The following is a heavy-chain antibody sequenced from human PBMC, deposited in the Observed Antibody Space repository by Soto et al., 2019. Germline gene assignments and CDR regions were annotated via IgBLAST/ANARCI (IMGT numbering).Heavy chain of an antibody. CDR3: ASMDYDFWSGYYHDAFAI. CDR1: GYSFTSYW. Sequence: GESLKISCKGSGYSFTSYWISWVRQMPGKGLEWMGRIDPSDSYTNYSPSFQGHVTISADKSISTAYLQWSSLKASDTAMYYCASMDYDFWSGYYHDAFAIWGQGTMVTVSS. J-gene: IGHJ3*02. D-gene: IGHD3-3*01. V-gene: IGHV5-10-1*01. CDR2: IDPSDSYT.